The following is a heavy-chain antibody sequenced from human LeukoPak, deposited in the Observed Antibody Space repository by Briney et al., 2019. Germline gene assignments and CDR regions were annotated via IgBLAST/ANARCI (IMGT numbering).Heavy chain of an antibody. J-gene: IGHJ4*02. CDR1: GGSISSGSYY. CDR3: ARHTKSQGGQWLGNPLDY. Sequence: PSQTLSLTCTVSGGSISSGSYYWSWIRQPAGKGLEWIGRIYTSGSTYYNPSLKSRVTISVDTSKNQFSLKLSSVTAADTAVYYCARHTKSQGGQWLGNPLDYWGQGTLVTVSS. V-gene: IGHV4-61*02. CDR2: IYTSGST. D-gene: IGHD6-19*01.